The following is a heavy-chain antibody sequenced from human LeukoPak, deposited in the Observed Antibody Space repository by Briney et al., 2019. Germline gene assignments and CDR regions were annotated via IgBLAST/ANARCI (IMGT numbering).Heavy chain of an antibody. J-gene: IGHJ6*03. D-gene: IGHD3-10*01. CDR2: ISYDGNNK. Sequence: GSSLRLSCAASGFTFSRNVMHWVRQAPGKGLEWVALISYDGNNKFYADSVKGRFTISRDNSRNTVYLQMNSLSGEDAAVYSCARGGIPTGPYYYFYYIDVWGKGTTVTVSS. V-gene: IGHV3-30*01. CDR1: GFTFSRNV. CDR3: ARGGIPTGPYYYFYYIDV.